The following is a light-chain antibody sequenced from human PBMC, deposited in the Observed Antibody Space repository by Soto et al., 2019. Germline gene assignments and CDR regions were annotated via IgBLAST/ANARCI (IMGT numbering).Light chain of an antibody. J-gene: IGLJ2*01. CDR1: SSDVGGYNY. Sequence: QSVLTQPASVSGSPGQSITISCTGTSSDVGGYNYVSWYQQHPGKAPKLMIYEVSNRPSGVSNRFSGSKSGNTATLTISGLQAEDEADYSCSSYTSRSATYVVFGGGTKLTV. V-gene: IGLV2-14*01. CDR2: EVS. CDR3: SSYTSRSATYVV.